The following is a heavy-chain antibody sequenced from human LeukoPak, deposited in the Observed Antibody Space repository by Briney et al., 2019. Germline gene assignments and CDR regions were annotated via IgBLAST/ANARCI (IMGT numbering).Heavy chain of an antibody. Sequence: SETLSLTCTVSGGSISSSSYYWGWIRQPPGKGLEWIGSIYYSGSTYYNPSLKSRVTISVDTSKNQFSLKLSSVTAADTAVYYCARDQYGSGSYYRPPFDPWGQGTLVTVSS. J-gene: IGHJ5*02. CDR1: GGSISSSSYY. V-gene: IGHV4-39*07. CDR2: IYYSGST. D-gene: IGHD3-10*01. CDR3: ARDQYGSGSYYRPPFDP.